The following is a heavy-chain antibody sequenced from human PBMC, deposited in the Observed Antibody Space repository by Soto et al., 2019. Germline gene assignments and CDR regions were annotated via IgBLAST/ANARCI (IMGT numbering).Heavy chain of an antibody. J-gene: IGHJ4*02. CDR1: GFNFRNYG. CDR2: VSDTGDST. V-gene: IGHV3-23*01. Sequence: DVQLLESGGGLVQPGGSLRLSCVGSGFNFRNYGMNWVRQAPGKGLEWVSSVSDTGDSTYDAASVKGRFSISRDNSKSTLYVRMTSLRSEDTALYYCAKRLLYSDSDPYLDSWGQGTLVTVSS. CDR3: AKRLLYSDSDPYLDS. D-gene: IGHD1-26*01.